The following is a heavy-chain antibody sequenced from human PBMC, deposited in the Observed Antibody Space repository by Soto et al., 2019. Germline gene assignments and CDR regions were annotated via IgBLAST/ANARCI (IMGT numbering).Heavy chain of an antibody. D-gene: IGHD3-22*01. CDR1: GGSISSSSYY. J-gene: IGHJ4*02. V-gene: IGHV4-39*01. CDR2: IYYSGST. Sequence: QLQLQESGPGLVKPSETLSLTCTVSGGSISSSSYYWGWIRQPPGKGLEWIGSIYYSGSTYYNPSLKSRVTISVDTSKNQFSLKLSSVTAADTAVYYCARHVRPYYYDSSGYFPTFDYWGQGTLVTVSS. CDR3: ARHVRPYYYDSSGYFPTFDY.